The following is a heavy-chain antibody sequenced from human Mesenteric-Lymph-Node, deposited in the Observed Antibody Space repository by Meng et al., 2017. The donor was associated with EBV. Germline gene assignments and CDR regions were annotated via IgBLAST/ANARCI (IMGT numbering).Heavy chain of an antibody. CDR1: GGSIGSANY. J-gene: IGHJ4*02. Sequence: QLQLQESGPGLVKPSQTLSLTYTVSGGSIGSANYWSWIRQPPGKGLEWIGYIYYSGNTYYNPSLESRVTISIDTSKSQVSLKLTSVTAADTAVYYCARVTYSGSRYPSVFDYWGQGNLVTVSS. CDR3: ARVTYSGSRYPSVFDY. CDR2: IYYSGNT. V-gene: IGHV4-30-4*01. D-gene: IGHD6-13*01.